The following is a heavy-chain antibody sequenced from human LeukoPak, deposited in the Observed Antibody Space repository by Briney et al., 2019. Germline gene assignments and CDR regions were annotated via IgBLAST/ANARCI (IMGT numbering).Heavy chain of an antibody. CDR3: ARVSVGATGWAFDI. Sequence: ASVKVSCKASGYTFTGYYMHWVRQAPGQGLEWMGWINPNSGGTNYAQKFQGRVTMTRDTSISTAYMELSRLRSDDTAVYYCARVSVGATGWAFDIWGQGTMVTVSS. D-gene: IGHD1-26*01. V-gene: IGHV1-2*02. J-gene: IGHJ3*02. CDR1: GYTFTGYY. CDR2: INPNSGGT.